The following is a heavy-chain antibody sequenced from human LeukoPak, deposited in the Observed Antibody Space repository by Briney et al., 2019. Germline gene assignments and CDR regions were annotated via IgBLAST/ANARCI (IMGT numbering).Heavy chain of an antibody. Sequence: GRSLRLSRTPYGFTLGNYSMSWVRPPPGNWMEWVGFIRSKAYGGPTEYAASVRGRFTISRDDSKSIAYLQMNSLKSEDTAVYYCTPPVYLDYYYMDVWGKGTTVTVSS. V-gene: IGHV3-49*04. CDR1: GFTLGNYS. J-gene: IGHJ6*03. D-gene: IGHD3-16*01. CDR3: TPPVYLDYYYMDV. CDR2: IRSKAYGGPT.